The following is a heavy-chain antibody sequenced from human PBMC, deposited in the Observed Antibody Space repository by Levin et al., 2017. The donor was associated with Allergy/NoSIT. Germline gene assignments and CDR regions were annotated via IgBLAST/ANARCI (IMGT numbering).Heavy chain of an antibody. CDR3: ARDPDVDTAMATGWYFDL. CDR2: IYYSGST. CDR1: GGSISSYY. D-gene: IGHD5-18*01. J-gene: IGHJ2*01. Sequence: SETLSLTCTVSGGSISSYYWSWIRQPPGKGLEWIGYIYYSGSTNYNPSLKSRVTISVDTSKNQFSLKLSSVTAADTAVYYCARDPDVDTAMATGWYFDLWGRGTLVTVSS. V-gene: IGHV4-59*01.